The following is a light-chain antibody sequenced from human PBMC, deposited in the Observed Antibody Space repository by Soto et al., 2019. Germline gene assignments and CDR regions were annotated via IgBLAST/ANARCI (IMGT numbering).Light chain of an antibody. CDR2: GDT. V-gene: IGLV1-40*01. CDR3: QSFDNGVGHWV. Sequence: QSVLTQPPSVSGAPGQRVTISCTGISSDIGSYSFVHWYQQLPGTAPKLLIYGDTNRPSGVPDRFSASKSGTSASLVITGLQAEDEADYFCQSFDNGVGHWVFGGGAKVTV. J-gene: IGLJ3*02. CDR1: SSDIGSYSF.